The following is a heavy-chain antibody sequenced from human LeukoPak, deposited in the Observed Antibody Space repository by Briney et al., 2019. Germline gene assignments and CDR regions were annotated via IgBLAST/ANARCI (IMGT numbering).Heavy chain of an antibody. J-gene: IGHJ4*02. CDR1: GYTFTSFG. CDR2: ISTYNANT. V-gene: IGHV1-18*01. Sequence: ASVKVSCKASGYTFTSFGICWVRQAPGQGLEWMGWISTYNANTNYAQNLQGRVTMTTDTSTSTSYMELRSLRSDDTAVYFCARVFSFGDYIWGSYRYYFDYWGQGTLVTVSS. D-gene: IGHD3-16*02. CDR3: ARVFSFGDYIWGSYRYYFDY.